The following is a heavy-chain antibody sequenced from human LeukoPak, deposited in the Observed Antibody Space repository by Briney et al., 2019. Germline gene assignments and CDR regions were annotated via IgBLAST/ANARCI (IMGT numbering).Heavy chain of an antibody. CDR2: IIPIFGTA. V-gene: IGHV1-69*05. J-gene: IGHJ6*03. Sequence: ASAKVSCKASGGTFSSYAISWVRQAPGQGLEWMGGIIPIFGTANYAQKFQGRVTITTDESTSTAYMELSSLRSEDTAVYYCGSIGGGGYYYMDVWGKGTTVTVSS. CDR3: GSIGGGGYYYMDV. D-gene: IGHD3-16*01. CDR1: GGTFSSYA.